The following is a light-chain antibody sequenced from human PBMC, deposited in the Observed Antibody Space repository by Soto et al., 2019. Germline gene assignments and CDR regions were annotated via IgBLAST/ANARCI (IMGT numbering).Light chain of an antibody. J-gene: IGLJ3*02. CDR2: DVN. CDR3: KSHTSRSTPWV. CDR1: ASDVGSFDY. V-gene: IGLV2-14*03. Sequence: QSALTQPASVSGSPGQWITISCTGSASDVGSFDYVSWYQQYSGKAPKLRIYDVNNRLSGVSDRFSGSKSGNTASLTISGLQAEDGADYYCKSHTSRSTPWVFGGGTTLTVL.